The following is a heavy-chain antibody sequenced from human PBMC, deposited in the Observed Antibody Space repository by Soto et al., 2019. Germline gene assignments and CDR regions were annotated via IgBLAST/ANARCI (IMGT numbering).Heavy chain of an antibody. CDR3: ARVPITGTTEWFDP. CDR1: GGSIRRYY. V-gene: IGHV4-59*01. D-gene: IGHD1-7*01. CDR2: IYYSGST. J-gene: IGHJ5*02. Sequence: SETLSVTCTGSGGSIRRYYWSWIRQPPGKGLEWIEYIYYSGSTNYNPSLKSRVTISVDTSKNQFSLKLRSVTAADTAVYYCARVPITGTTEWFDPWGQGTLVTVSS.